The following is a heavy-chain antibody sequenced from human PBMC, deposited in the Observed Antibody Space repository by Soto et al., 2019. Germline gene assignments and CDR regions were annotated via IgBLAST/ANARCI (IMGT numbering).Heavy chain of an antibody. D-gene: IGHD6-6*01. V-gene: IGHV1-18*04. CDR3: ARPFEYSSSSELLDLYGMDV. CDR1: GYTFTSYG. Sequence: QVQLVQSGAEVKKPGASVKVSCKASGYTFTSYGISWVRQAPGQGLEWMGWISAYNGNTNYAQKLQGRVTMTTDTSTSTAYMELRSLRSDDTAVYYGARPFEYSSSSELLDLYGMDVWGQGTTVTVSS. J-gene: IGHJ6*02. CDR2: ISAYNGNT.